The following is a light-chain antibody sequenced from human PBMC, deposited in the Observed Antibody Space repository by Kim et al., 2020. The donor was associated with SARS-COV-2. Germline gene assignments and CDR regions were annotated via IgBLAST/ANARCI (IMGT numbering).Light chain of an antibody. CDR3: QQYDNRPFT. J-gene: IGKJ3*01. Sequence: DIQMTQSPSSLSASVGDRVTITCQASQDISNYLNWYQQKPGKAPKLLIYDASNLEPGVPSRFSGSGSGTDFTFTISSLQPEDIATYYCQQYDNRPFTFGPGTKVDIK. V-gene: IGKV1-33*01. CDR1: QDISNY. CDR2: DAS.